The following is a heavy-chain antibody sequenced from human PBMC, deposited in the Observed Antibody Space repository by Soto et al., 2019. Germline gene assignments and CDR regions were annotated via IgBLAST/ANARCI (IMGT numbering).Heavy chain of an antibody. CDR2: MNPNSGNT. D-gene: IGHD3-9*01. V-gene: IGHV1-8*01. J-gene: IGHJ5*02. Sequence: ASVKVSCKASGYTFTSYDINWVRQATGQGLEWMGWMNPNSGNTGYAQKFQGRVTMTRNTSISTAYMELSSLRSEDTAVYYCARGCYDILTGNNWFDPWGQGTLVTVSS. CDR3: ARGCYDILTGNNWFDP. CDR1: GYTFTSYD.